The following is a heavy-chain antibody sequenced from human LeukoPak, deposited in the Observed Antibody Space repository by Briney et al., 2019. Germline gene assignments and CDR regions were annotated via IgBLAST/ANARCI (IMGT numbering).Heavy chain of an antibody. CDR3: VIDRRPGSGFLHYYYMDV. V-gene: IGHV3-53*01. CDR2: IYIDHKT. J-gene: IGHJ6*03. CDR1: GFSVGRNY. Sequence: GGSLRLSCAASGFSVGRNYMSWVRQAPGKGLEWVALIYIDHKTYYADSVKGRFTISTDNSKNTLYLQMNSLRAEDMAAYYCVIDRRPGSGFLHYYYMDVWGKGTTVTVSS. D-gene: IGHD6-19*01.